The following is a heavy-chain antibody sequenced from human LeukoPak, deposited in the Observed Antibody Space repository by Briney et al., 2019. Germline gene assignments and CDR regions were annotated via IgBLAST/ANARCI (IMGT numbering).Heavy chain of an antibody. CDR2: ISDTGDAT. V-gene: IGHV3-23*01. CDR1: GFSFSGYA. Sequence: GGSLRLSCAASGFSFSGYAMSWVRQTPGKGLEWVSSISDTGDATYYADSVKGRFTTSRDNSKNTLYLQMNTLRAEDTAVYYCAKEGLVTTFGDPWGQGTLVTVSS. D-gene: IGHD3-16*01. CDR3: AKEGLVTTFGDP. J-gene: IGHJ5*02.